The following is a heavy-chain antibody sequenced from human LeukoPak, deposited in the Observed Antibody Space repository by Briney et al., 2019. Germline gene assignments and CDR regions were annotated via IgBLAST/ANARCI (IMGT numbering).Heavy chain of an antibody. Sequence: PSETQSLTCTVSGGSISSGGYSWSWIRQHPGKGLEWIGYIYYSGSTNYNPSLKSRVTISVDTSKNQFSLKLSSVTAADTAVYYCARGRTTVVTPRGRWFDPWGQGTLVTVSS. CDR3: ARGRTTVVTPRGRWFDP. V-gene: IGHV4-31*03. J-gene: IGHJ5*02. CDR2: IYYSGST. CDR1: GGSISSGGYS. D-gene: IGHD4-23*01.